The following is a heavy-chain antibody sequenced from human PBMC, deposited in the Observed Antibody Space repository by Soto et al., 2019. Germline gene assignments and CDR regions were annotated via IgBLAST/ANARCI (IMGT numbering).Heavy chain of an antibody. CDR1: GGSFSGYS. CDR2: INHSGST. Sequence: QVQLQQWGAGLLKPSETLFLTCAVYGGSFSGYSWTWLRQSPGKGLEWIGPINHSGSTTYNPSIKIKVTISLATYKTQFSLELSSVTAADTAVYYCARGLFSENYYSGGWYYLDYWGQGTLVTVSS. CDR3: ARGLFSENYYSGGWYYLDY. D-gene: IGHD1-26*01. J-gene: IGHJ4*02. V-gene: IGHV4-34*01.